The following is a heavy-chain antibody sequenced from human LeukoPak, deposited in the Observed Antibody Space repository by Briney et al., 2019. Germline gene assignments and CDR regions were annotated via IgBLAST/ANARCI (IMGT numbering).Heavy chain of an antibody. V-gene: IGHV7-4-1*02. CDR2: INTNTGNP. CDR1: GYTFTSYA. D-gene: IGHD3-16*02. J-gene: IGHJ4*02. CDR3: ASSFSVWGSYRPDY. Sequence: ASVKVSCKASGYTFTSYAMNWVRQAPGQGLEWMRWINTNTGNPTYAQGFTGRFVFSLDTSVSTAYLQISSLKAEDTAVYYCASSFSVWGSYRPDYWGQGTLVTVSS.